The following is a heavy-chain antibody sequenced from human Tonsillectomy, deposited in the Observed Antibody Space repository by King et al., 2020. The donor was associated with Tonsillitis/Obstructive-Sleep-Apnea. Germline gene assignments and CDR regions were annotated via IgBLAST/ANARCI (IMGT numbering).Heavy chain of an antibody. Sequence: VQLVESGGGVVQPGTSLRLSCAASGFTFGSFGMHWVRQAPGKGLEWVAVIWYDGSNKYYADSVKGRFTISSDNSKNTLYLQMNSLRAEDTAVYYCAGGMGHSSGWVDYWGQGTLVTVSS. CDR2: IWYDGSNK. D-gene: IGHD6-19*01. V-gene: IGHV3-33*01. CDR3: AGGMGHSSGWVDY. CDR1: GFTFGSFG. J-gene: IGHJ4*02.